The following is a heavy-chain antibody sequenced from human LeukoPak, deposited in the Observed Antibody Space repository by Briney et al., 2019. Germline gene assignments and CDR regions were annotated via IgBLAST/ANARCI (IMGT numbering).Heavy chain of an antibody. D-gene: IGHD3-22*01. J-gene: IGHJ4*02. CDR1: GYSISSGYY. Sequence: SETLSLTCTVSGYSISSGYYWGWIRQPPGKGLEWIGSIYHSGSTYYNPSLKSRVTISVDTSKNQFSLKLSSVTAADTAVYYCARNLYYDSSGYKGDLYFDYWGQGTLVTVSS. CDR2: IYHSGST. CDR3: ARNLYYDSSGYKGDLYFDY. V-gene: IGHV4-38-2*02.